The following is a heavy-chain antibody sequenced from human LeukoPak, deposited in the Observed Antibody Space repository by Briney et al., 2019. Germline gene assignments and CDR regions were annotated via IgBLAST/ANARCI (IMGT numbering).Heavy chain of an antibody. V-gene: IGHV3-74*01. CDR3: VRGQLWNYYFDY. CDR2: VNTDGRTT. D-gene: IGHD5-18*01. J-gene: IGHJ4*02. Sequence: PGRSLRLSCAASGFIFTNFAMHWVRQTPGKGLVWVSRVNTDGRTTNYADSVKGRFTISRDNAKNTVYLQMNSLIDEDTAVYYCVRGQLWNYYFDYWGQGSLVTVSS. CDR1: GFIFTNFA.